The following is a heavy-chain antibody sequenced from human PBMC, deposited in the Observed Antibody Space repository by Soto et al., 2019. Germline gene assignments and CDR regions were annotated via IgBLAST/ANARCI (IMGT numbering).Heavy chain of an antibody. CDR1: GGSISSSSYY. CDR3: ARLEVFRAHYYYYYYMDV. J-gene: IGHJ6*03. CDR2: IYYSGST. Sequence: SETLSLTCTVSGGSISSSSYYWGWIRQPPGKGLEWIGSIYYSGSTYYNTSLKSRVTISVDTSKNQFSLKLSSVTAADTAVYYCARLEVFRAHYYYYYYMDVWGKGTTVTSP. D-gene: IGHD3-3*01. V-gene: IGHV4-39*01.